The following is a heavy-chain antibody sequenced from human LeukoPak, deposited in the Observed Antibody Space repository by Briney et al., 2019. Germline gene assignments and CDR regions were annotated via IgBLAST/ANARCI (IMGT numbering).Heavy chain of an antibody. J-gene: IGHJ4*02. V-gene: IGHV4-4*07. D-gene: IGHD4-11*01. Sequence: SETLSLTCTVSGGSISSYDWSWIRQPAGKGLEWIGRFYISGSTNYNPSLKSRVTMSVDTSKNQFSLRLNSVTAADTAVYYCARDFLLQSEGLFDYWGQGTLVTVSS. CDR3: ARDFLLQSEGLFDY. CDR2: FYISGST. CDR1: GGSISSYD.